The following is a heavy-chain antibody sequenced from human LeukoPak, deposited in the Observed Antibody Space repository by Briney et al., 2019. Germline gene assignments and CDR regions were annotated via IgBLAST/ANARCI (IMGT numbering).Heavy chain of an antibody. V-gene: IGHV1-18*01. CDR1: GYTFTSYG. CDR3: ATVVKYCSSTSCYRDAFDI. D-gene: IGHD2-2*01. Sequence: ASVKVSCKASGYTFTSYGISWVGQAPGQGLEWRGWISAYNGNTNYAQKLQGRVTMTTDTSTSTDYMELRSLRSEDTAVYYCATVVKYCSSTSCYRDAFDIWGQGTMVTVSS. CDR2: ISAYNGNT. J-gene: IGHJ3*02.